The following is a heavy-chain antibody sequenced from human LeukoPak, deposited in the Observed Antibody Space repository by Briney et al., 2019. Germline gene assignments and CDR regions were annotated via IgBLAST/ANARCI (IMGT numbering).Heavy chain of an antibody. CDR1: GFTVNTYG. CDR3: VRDNSGSVVRGVLQY. Sequence: GGSLRLSCAASGFTVNTYGMHWVRQAPGKGLEWLAVIWYDGSNKYYADSVKGRFTISRDNSKNTLYLQMNSLRAEDTAVYYCVRDNSGSVVRGVLQYWGQGTLVTVSS. J-gene: IGHJ4*02. D-gene: IGHD3-10*01. V-gene: IGHV3-33*01. CDR2: IWYDGSNK.